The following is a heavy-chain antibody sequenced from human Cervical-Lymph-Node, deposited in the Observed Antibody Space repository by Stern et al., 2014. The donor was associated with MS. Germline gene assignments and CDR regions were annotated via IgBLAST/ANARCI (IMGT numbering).Heavy chain of an antibody. J-gene: IGHJ4*02. Sequence: QVQLVQSGAEVKKPGASVKVSCKASGYTFTGYYMHWVRQAPGQGLEWMGWINPNTGGTNYAQRFQGRVTMTRDKSINTPYMALRSLRSDDTALYYWARVVITGYYSDYWGQGTLVTVSS. CDR2: INPNTGGT. CDR1: GYTFTGYY. CDR3: ARVVITGYYSDY. V-gene: IGHV1-2*02. D-gene: IGHD3-22*01.